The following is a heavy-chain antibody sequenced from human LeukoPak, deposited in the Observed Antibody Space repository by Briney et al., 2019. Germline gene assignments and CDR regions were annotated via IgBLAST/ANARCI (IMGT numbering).Heavy chain of an antibody. CDR2: IYYSGST. D-gene: IGHD6-6*01. CDR3: ARGGSIGTIYWYFDL. CDR1: GGSISSYY. Sequence: SETLSLTCTVSGGSISSYYWSWIRQPPGKGLEWIGYIYYSGSTNYNPSLKSRVTISVDTSKNQFSLKLSSVTAADTAVYYCARGGSIGTIYWYFDLWGRGTLVTVSS. J-gene: IGHJ2*01. V-gene: IGHV4-59*01.